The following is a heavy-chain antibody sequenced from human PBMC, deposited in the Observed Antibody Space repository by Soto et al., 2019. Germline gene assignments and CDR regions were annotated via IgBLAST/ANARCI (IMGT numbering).Heavy chain of an antibody. CDR2: IWYDGSNK. Sequence: QVQLVESGRGVVQPGRSLRLSCEASGFTFSNYGMHWVRQAPGKGLEWVAVIWYDGSNKNYADSVKGGFTISRDNSKNTLYLQMNSLRAEDRAVYYCAREGPLLAGANLRYFDYWCQGTLVTVSS. CDR1: GFTFSNYG. CDR3: AREGPLLAGANLRYFDY. D-gene: IGHD1-26*01. J-gene: IGHJ4*02. V-gene: IGHV3-33*01.